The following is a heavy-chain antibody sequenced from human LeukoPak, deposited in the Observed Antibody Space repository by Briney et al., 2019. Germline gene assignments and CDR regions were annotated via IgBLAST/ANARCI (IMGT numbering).Heavy chain of an antibody. CDR2: IWYDGSNK. J-gene: IGHJ6*02. Sequence: GGSLRLSCAASGFTFSSYGMHWVRQAPGKGLEWAAVIWYDGSNKYYADSVKGRFTISRDNSKNTLYLQMNSLRAEDTAVYYCARDRPLYGMDVWGQGTTVTVSS. CDR3: ARDRPLYGMDV. CDR1: GFTFSSYG. V-gene: IGHV3-33*01.